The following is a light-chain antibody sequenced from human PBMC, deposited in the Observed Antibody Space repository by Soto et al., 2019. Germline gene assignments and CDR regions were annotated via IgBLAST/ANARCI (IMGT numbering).Light chain of an antibody. J-gene: IGKJ4*01. CDR1: QAITNN. V-gene: IGKV1-9*01. CDR3: QQLRRYPST. CDR2: AAS. Sequence: DIHLPPSPASLSASLGDRVPITCRASQAITNNLAWYQQKPGEAPKLLIYAASTLYGGVPSRFSGSGSGTDFALTITSLQAEDFATYYCQQLRRYPSTFGGGTKV.